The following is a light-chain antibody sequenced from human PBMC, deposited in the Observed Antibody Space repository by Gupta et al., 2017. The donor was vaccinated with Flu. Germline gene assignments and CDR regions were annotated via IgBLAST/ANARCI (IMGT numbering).Light chain of an antibody. Sequence: QVVLTQPPSASASLGASVTLTCTLSTGHSNYAVAWHQQQPEKGPRSLMKVTSDGSRIRGDGIPDRFSGSSSGVDRYLTISSLQSEDEGDYYCQAWGTGPVFGGGTRLTVL. CDR3: QAWGTGPV. J-gene: IGLJ2*01. CDR1: TGHSNYA. V-gene: IGLV4-69*01. CDR2: VTSDGSR.